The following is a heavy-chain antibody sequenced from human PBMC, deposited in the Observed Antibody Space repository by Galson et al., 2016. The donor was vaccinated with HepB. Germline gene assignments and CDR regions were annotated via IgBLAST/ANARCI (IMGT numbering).Heavy chain of an antibody. J-gene: IGHJ4*02. V-gene: IGHV3-23*01. CDR3: SRTTSGTIFLGVIEY. CDR2: IGSDGST. D-gene: IGHD3-3*01. Sequence: SLRLSCAPSGFTFSTYAMTWVRQAPGKGLEWVSVIGSDGSTYYADPVKGRFTISRDNSKNTLFLQMDSLRDEDTAVYHCSRTTSGTIFLGVIEYWGQGTPVTVSS. CDR1: GFTFSTYA.